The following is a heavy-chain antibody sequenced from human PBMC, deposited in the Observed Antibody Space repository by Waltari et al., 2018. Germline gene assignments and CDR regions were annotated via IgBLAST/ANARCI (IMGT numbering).Heavy chain of an antibody. V-gene: IGHV3-7*01. D-gene: IGHD2-8*02. CDR2: IKQDGREK. J-gene: IGHJ4*02. CDR3: ARRELYWLQPNDY. CDR1: GFTFSSYW. Sequence: EVQLVESGGGLVQPGGSLRLSCAASGFTFSSYWMSWVRQAPGKGLEWVANIKQDGREKYYVDSVKGRFTISRDNAKNSLYLQMNCLRAEDTAVYYCARRELYWLQPNDYWGQGTLVTVSS.